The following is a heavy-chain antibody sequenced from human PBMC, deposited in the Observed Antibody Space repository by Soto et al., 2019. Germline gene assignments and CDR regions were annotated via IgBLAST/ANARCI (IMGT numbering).Heavy chain of an antibody. CDR3: AREPEDRVPGDY. J-gene: IGHJ4*01. D-gene: IGHD2-15*01. Sequence: VQLVQSGTEVKEPGASVRVSCKASGYTFTAHSLHWARQAPGQGLEWMGWIIVSHDWPRYAPQFQGRLTFETDTIGTTSYMHWTLLTPDDTAVYFGAREPEDRVPGDYWG. CDR2: IIVSHDWP. CDR1: GYTFTAHS. V-gene: IGHV1-3*01.